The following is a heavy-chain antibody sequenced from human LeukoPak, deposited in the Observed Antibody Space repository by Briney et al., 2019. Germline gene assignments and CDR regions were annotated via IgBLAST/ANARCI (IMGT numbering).Heavy chain of an antibody. CDR3: ARGRTWFDY. CDR2: MSHSGST. J-gene: IGHJ4*02. CDR1: GGYISSYY. V-gene: IGHV4-59*01. D-gene: IGHD4/OR15-4a*01. Sequence: PSETLSLTCTVSGGYISSYYWSWIRHPPGKGLEWIGYMSHSGSTNYSPSLKSRVTISLDTSKNQFSLKLTSVTAADTAVYYCARGRTWFDYWGQGTLVTVSS.